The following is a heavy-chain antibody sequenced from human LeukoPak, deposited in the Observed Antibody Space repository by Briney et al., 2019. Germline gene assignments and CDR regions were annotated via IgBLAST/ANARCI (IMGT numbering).Heavy chain of an antibody. V-gene: IGHV3-30*02. J-gene: IGHJ4*02. CDR3: AKDPSTVTTSYFDY. D-gene: IGHD4-11*01. CDR2: IRYDGSNK. CDR1: GFTFSSYG. Sequence: GGSLRLSCAASGFTFSSYGMHWVRQAPGKGLEWVAFIRYDGSNKYYADSVKGRFTISRDNPKNTLYLQMNSLRAEDTAVYYCAKDPSTVTTSYFDYWGQGTLVTVSS.